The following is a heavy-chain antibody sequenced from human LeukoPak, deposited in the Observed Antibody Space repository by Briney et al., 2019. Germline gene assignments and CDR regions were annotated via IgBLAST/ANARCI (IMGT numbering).Heavy chain of an antibody. CDR1: GFTFSSYG. D-gene: IGHD3-3*01. CDR3: ARVDYYDFYLDY. J-gene: IGHJ4*02. V-gene: IGHV3-NL1*01. CDR2: IYRGGST. Sequence: GGSLRLSCAASGFTFSSYGIHWVRQAPGKGLEWVSVIYRGGSTYYADSVKGRFTISRDNSKNTLYLQMKTLRAEDTAVYYCARVDYYDFYLDYWGQGTLVTVSS.